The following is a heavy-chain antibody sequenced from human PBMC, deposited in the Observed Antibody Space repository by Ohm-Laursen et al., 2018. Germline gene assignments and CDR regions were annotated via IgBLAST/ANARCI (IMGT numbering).Heavy chain of an antibody. CDR3: ARESGTYSLDV. CDR2: ISAYNGNT. V-gene: IGHV1-18*04. J-gene: IGHJ6*02. Sequence: GASVKVSCKASGYTFTDFHIHWVRQAPGQGLEWMGWISAYNGNTNYAQNLQGRVTTTTDTSTSTVYMELRSLRSDDTAVYYCARESGTYSLDVWGQGTTVTVFS. D-gene: IGHD1-26*01. CDR1: GYTFTDFH.